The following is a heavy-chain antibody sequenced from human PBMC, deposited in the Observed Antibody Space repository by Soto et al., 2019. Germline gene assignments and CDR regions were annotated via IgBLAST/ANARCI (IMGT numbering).Heavy chain of an antibody. CDR2: IIPIFGTA. V-gene: IGHV1-69*06. CDR1: GGTFSSYA. CDR3: ARGRSSVNCSGGSCYYYYGMDV. D-gene: IGHD2-15*01. J-gene: IGHJ6*02. Sequence: ASVKVSGKASGGTFSSYAISWVRQAPGQGLEWMGGIIPIFGTANYAQKFQGRVTITADKSTSTAYMELSSLRSEDTAVYYCARGRSSVNCSGGSCYYYYGMDVWGQGTTVTVSS.